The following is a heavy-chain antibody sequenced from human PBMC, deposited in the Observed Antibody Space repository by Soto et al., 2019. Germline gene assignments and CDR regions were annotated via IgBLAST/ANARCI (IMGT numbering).Heavy chain of an antibody. CDR3: ATAVGYSSSTSCRDYSFYYGMDV. D-gene: IGHD2-2*01. J-gene: IGHJ6*02. CDR2: IAYDGSNK. CDR1: GFTFRNYG. Sequence: QVQLVESGGGGVQPGWSLRLSCAASGFTFRNYGMHWVRQAPGKGLAWVAVIAYDGSNKYYADSVKGRFTISRDNSKNRMYLQLNSVRAEDTGVYYCATAVGYSSSTSCRDYSFYYGMDVCGQGTTVTVSS. V-gene: IGHV3-30*03.